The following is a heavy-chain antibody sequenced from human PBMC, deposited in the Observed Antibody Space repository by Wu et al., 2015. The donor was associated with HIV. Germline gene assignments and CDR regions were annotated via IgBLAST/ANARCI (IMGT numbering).Heavy chain of an antibody. CDR1: GFTFTSSS. CDR3: AAGLYGGDSPWYLDL. V-gene: IGHV1-58*02. CDR2: IAVGSGNT. Sequence: QMQLVQSGPEVKKPGTSVKVSCKASGFTFTSSSMQWVRQARGQRLEWIGWIAVGSGNTNYAQKFQERVTITRDMSTSTAYMELSSLRSEDTAVYFCAAGLYGGDSPWYLDLWGRGTWSLSPQ. D-gene: IGHD4-23*01. J-gene: IGHJ2*01.